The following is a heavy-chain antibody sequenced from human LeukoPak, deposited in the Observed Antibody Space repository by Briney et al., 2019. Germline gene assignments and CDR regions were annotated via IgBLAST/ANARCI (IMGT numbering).Heavy chain of an antibody. CDR2: IFPDDSHT. D-gene: IGHD1-7*01. CDR3: ARATTGTRTVDY. Sequence: GESLKISCKGSGYTFTNYWIAWVRQMPGKDLGSMGTIFPDDSHTTYIPSFQGQVTISADKSINTAYLQWSSLKASDTAIYYCARATTGTRTVDYWGQGTLVTVSS. J-gene: IGHJ4*02. CDR1: GYTFTNYW. V-gene: IGHV5-51*01.